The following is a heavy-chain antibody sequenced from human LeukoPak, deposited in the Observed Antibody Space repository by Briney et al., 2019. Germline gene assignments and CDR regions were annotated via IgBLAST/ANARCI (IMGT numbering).Heavy chain of an antibody. CDR2: IYPGDSDT. D-gene: IGHD3-10*01. CDR1: GYSFTSYW. V-gene: IGHV5-51*01. J-gene: IGHJ4*02. CDR3: ARHDGVWVRGVIIPPRPTFFDY. Sequence: GESLKISCKGSGYSFTSYWIGWVRQMPGKGLEWMGIIYPGDSDTRYSPSFQGQVTISADKSIGTAYLQWSSLKASDTAMYYCARHDGVWVRGVIIPPRPTFFDYWGQGTLVTVSS.